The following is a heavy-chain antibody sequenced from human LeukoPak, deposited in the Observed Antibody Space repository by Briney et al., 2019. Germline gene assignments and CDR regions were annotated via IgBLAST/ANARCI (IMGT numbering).Heavy chain of an antibody. CDR3: AKVDNYNSGWFDY. J-gene: IGHJ4*02. Sequence: GGSLRLSCAASGFTFSNYWMSWVRQAPGKGLEGVANINQGGSEKYYVDSVKGRFTISRDNAKNSVYLQMISLRAEDTAVYYCAKVDNYNSGWFDYWGQGTLVTVSS. D-gene: IGHD6-19*01. CDR2: INQGGSEK. CDR1: GFTFSNYW. V-gene: IGHV3-7*05.